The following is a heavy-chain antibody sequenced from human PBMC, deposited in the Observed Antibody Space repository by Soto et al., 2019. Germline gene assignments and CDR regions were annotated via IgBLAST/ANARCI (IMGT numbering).Heavy chain of an antibody. V-gene: IGHV1-46*01. J-gene: IGHJ6*01. Sequence: ASVKVSCKASGYTFTSYYMHWVRQAPGQGLEWMGIINPSGGSTSYAQKFQGRVTMTRDTSTSTVYMELSSLRSEDTAVYYCARVWNISIWSRHNHHDVLAVGAQGTSVPASS. CDR1: GYTFTSYY. D-gene: IGHD3-16*01. CDR2: INPSGGST. CDR3: ARVWNISIWSRHNHHDVLAV.